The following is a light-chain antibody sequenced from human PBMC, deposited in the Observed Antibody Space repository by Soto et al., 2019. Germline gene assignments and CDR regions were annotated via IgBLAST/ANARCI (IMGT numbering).Light chain of an antibody. CDR1: SSNIGAGYD. Sequence: QSVLTQPPSVSGAPGQRVTISCTVSSSNIGAGYDAHWYQQVPGTAPKLLIYSNSNRPSGVPDRFSGSKSGTSASLAITGLQAEDEADYYCQSYDSSLSGWVFGGGTKVTVL. V-gene: IGLV1-40*01. CDR3: QSYDSSLSGWV. J-gene: IGLJ3*02. CDR2: SNS.